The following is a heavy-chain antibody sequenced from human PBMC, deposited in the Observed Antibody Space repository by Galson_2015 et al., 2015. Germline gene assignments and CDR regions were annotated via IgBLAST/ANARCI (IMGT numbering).Heavy chain of an antibody. D-gene: IGHD2-15*01. CDR3: ARVGLKDIVVVVAALDY. CDR1: GFTFSSYS. CDR2: ISSSSSYI. Sequence: SLRLSCAASGFTFSSYSMNWVRQAPGKGLEWVSSISSSSSYIYYADSVKSRFTISRDNAKNSLYLQMNSLRAEDTAVYYCARVGLKDIVVVVAALDYWGQGTLVTVSS. V-gene: IGHV3-21*01. J-gene: IGHJ4*02.